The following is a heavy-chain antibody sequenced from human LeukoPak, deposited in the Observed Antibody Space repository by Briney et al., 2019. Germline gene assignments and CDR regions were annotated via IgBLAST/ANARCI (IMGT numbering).Heavy chain of an antibody. CDR3: ARHSEPGYSNYDLRYYYYYMDV. CDR2: IYPGDSDT. J-gene: IGHJ6*03. D-gene: IGHD4-11*01. CDR1: GYSFTSYW. Sequence: KRGESLKISCKGSGYSFTSYWIGWVRQMPGKGLEWMGIIYPGDSDTRYSPSFQGQVTISADKSISTAYLQWSSLKASDTAMYYCARHSEPGYSNYDLRYYYYYMDVWGKGTTVTVSS. V-gene: IGHV5-51*01.